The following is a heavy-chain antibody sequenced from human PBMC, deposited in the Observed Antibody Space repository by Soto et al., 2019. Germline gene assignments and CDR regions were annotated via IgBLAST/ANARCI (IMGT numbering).Heavy chain of an antibody. D-gene: IGHD5-18*01. CDR1: GGSFSGYY. Sequence: SETLSLTCAVYGGSFSGYYWSWIRQPPGKGLEWIGEINHSGSTNYNPSLKSRVTISVDTSKDQFSLKLSSVTAADTAVYYCARDNGYSYGYTLDHWGQGTRVTVSS. J-gene: IGHJ4*02. CDR3: ARDNGYSYGYTLDH. CDR2: INHSGST. V-gene: IGHV4-34*01.